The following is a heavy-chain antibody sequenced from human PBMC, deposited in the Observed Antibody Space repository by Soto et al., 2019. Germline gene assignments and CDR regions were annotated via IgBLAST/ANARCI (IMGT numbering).Heavy chain of an antibody. J-gene: IGHJ6*02. CDR2: ISGYSGNT. CDR1: DNTFNDYG. D-gene: IGHD2-2*01. Sequence: QVQLVQSGAEVKKPGASVKVSCKAPDNTFNDYGLSWVRQAPGQGLEWMGWISGYSGNTNYAQKFQGRVTMTTDTPRGTAYMEFRRLRAHDTAVYYCARDGGRYCSSTSCHLLWYYYDLDVWGQGPTVTVSS. V-gene: IGHV1-18*01. CDR3: ARDGGRYCSSTSCHLLWYYYDLDV.